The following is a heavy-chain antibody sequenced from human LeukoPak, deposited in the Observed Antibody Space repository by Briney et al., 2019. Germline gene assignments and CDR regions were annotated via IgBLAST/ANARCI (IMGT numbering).Heavy chain of an antibody. D-gene: IGHD1-14*01. CDR1: GYTFTSYY. CDR3: AKDRPAEHFDY. Sequence: ASVKVSCKASGYTFTSYYMHWVRQAPGQGLEWMGIINPNSGSTTYAQKFQGRVTMTRDTSTSTVYMELSSLRSEDTAVYYRAKDRPAEHFDYWGQGTLVTVSS. J-gene: IGHJ4*02. V-gene: IGHV1-46*01. CDR2: INPNSGST.